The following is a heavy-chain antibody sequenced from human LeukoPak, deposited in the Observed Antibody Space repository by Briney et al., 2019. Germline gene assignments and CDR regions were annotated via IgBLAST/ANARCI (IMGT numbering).Heavy chain of an antibody. V-gene: IGHV4-34*01. Sequence: SETLSLTCAVYGGSFSGYYWSRIRQPPGKGLEWIGEINHSGSTNYNPSLKSRVTISVDTSKNQFSLKLSSVTAADTAVYYCARGRGIAARRHAFDIWGQGTMVTVSS. CDR3: ARGRGIAARRHAFDI. J-gene: IGHJ3*02. CDR1: GGSFSGYY. D-gene: IGHD6-6*01. CDR2: INHSGST.